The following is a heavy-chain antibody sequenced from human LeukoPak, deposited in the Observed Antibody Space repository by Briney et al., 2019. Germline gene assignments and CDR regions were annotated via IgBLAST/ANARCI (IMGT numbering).Heavy chain of an antibody. CDR3: ARQGIAAAGTSSRDY. D-gene: IGHD6-13*01. CDR1: GGSISSSSYS. V-gene: IGHV4-39*01. CDR2: IYYSGST. Sequence: SETLSLTCTVSGGSISSSSYSWGWIRQPPGKGLEWIGSIYYSGSTYYNPSLKSRVTISVDTSKNQFSLKLSSVTAADTAVYYCARQGIAAAGTSSRDYWGQGTLVTVSS. J-gene: IGHJ4*02.